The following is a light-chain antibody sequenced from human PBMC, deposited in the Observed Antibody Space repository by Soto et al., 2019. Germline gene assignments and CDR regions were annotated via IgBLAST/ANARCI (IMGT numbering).Light chain of an antibody. CDR1: QSVSSN. CDR2: GAS. CDR3: QQNDNWPRT. V-gene: IGKV3-15*01. Sequence: EIVMTQSPATLSVSPGERATLSCRASQSVSSNLVWYQQKRGQAPRLLIYGASTRATGIPARFSGSGSGTEFTLTITSLQSEDFAVYYCQQNDNWPRTFGQGTKVEIK. J-gene: IGKJ1*01.